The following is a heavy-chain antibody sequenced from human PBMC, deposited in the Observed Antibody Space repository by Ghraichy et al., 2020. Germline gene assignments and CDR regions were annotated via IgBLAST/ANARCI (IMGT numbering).Heavy chain of an antibody. Sequence: SETLSLTCTVSGGSISSYYWSWIRQPPGKGLEWIGYIYYSGSTNYNPSLKSRVTISVDTSKNQFSLKLSSVTAADTAVYYCAGGYSGYDYYWGQGTLVTVSS. D-gene: IGHD5-12*01. CDR1: GGSISSYY. J-gene: IGHJ4*02. V-gene: IGHV4-59*01. CDR3: AGGYSGYDYY. CDR2: IYYSGST.